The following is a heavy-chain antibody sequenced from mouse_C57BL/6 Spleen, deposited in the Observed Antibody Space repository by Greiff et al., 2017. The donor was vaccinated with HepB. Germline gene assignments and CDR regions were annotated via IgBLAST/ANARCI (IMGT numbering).Heavy chain of an antibody. V-gene: IGHV5-9*01. CDR1: GFTFSSYT. Sequence: DVMLVESGGGLVKPGGSLKLSCAASGFTFSSYTMSWVRQTPEKRLEWVATISGGGGNTYYPDSVKGRFTISRDNAKNTLYLQMSSLRSEDTALYYCARYYGSRGAWFAYWGQGTLVTVSA. D-gene: IGHD1-1*01. J-gene: IGHJ3*01. CDR2: ISGGGGNT. CDR3: ARYYGSRGAWFAY.